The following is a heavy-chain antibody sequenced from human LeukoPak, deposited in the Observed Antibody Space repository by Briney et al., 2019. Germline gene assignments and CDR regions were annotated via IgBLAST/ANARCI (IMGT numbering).Heavy chain of an antibody. D-gene: IGHD1-1*01. CDR1: GYTFTSYG. V-gene: IGHV1-2*02. Sequence: ASVKVSCKASGYTFTSYGISWVRQAPGQGLEWMGWINPNSGGTNYAQKFQGRVTMTRDTSISTAYMELSRLRSDDTAVYYCATARYRTIDYWGQGTLVTVSS. J-gene: IGHJ4*02. CDR3: ATARYRTIDY. CDR2: INPNSGGT.